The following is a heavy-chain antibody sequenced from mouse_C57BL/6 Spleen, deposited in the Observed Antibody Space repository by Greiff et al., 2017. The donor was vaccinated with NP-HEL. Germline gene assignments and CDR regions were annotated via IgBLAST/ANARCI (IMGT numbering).Heavy chain of an antibody. CDR2: IYPGDGDT. D-gene: IGHD2-3*01. CDR3: ASPNGYWHFDY. CDR1: GYAFSSSW. Sequence: QVQLQQSGPELVKPGASVKISCKASGYAFSSSWMNWVKQRPGKGLEWIGRIYPGDGDTNYNGKFKGKATLTADKSSSTAYMQLSSLTSEDSAVYFCASPNGYWHFDYWGQGTTLTVSS. J-gene: IGHJ2*01. V-gene: IGHV1-82*01.